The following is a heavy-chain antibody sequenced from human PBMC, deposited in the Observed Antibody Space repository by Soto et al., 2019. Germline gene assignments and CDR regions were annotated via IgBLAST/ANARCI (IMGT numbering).Heavy chain of an antibody. D-gene: IGHD6-13*01. V-gene: IGHV1-18*01. Sequence: QVQLVQSGAEVKKPGASVKVSCKASGYTFTSYGISWVRQAPGQGLEWMGWISTYNGNTNYAQKLQGRVTLTTDTATSTAYMELRSLRSDDTAVYYCARARIGIAAAGSDYWGQGTLVTVSS. CDR1: GYTFTSYG. CDR2: ISTYNGNT. CDR3: ARARIGIAAAGSDY. J-gene: IGHJ4*02.